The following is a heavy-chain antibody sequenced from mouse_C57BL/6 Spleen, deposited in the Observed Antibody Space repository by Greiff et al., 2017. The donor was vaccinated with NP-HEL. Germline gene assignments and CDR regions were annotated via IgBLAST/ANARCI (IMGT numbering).Heavy chain of an antibody. CDR1: GFTFSDYG. Sequence: VQLKESGGGLVKPGGSLKLSCAASGFTFSDYGMHWVRQAPEKGLEWVAYISSGSSTIYYADTVKGRFTISRDNAKNTLFLQMTSLRSEDTAMYYCARKKERWLLTFDYWGQGTTLTVSS. V-gene: IGHV5-17*01. J-gene: IGHJ2*01. D-gene: IGHD2-3*01. CDR2: ISSGSSTI. CDR3: ARKKERWLLTFDY.